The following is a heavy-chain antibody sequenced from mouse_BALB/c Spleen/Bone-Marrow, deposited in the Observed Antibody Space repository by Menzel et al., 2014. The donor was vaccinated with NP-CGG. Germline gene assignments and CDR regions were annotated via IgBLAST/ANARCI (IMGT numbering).Heavy chain of an antibody. CDR1: GYTFTSYW. CDR2: IDPSDSET. J-gene: IGHJ4*01. V-gene: IGHV1-69*02. Sequence: VQLQQSGAELVKPGAPVTLSCKASGYTFTSYWMNWVKQRPGRGLEWIGRIDPSDSETHYNQKFKDKATLTVDKSSSTAYIQLSSLTADESAVYYCARALGDGYYYAMDYWGQGTSVTVSS. CDR3: ARALGDGYYYAMDY. D-gene: IGHD2-3*01.